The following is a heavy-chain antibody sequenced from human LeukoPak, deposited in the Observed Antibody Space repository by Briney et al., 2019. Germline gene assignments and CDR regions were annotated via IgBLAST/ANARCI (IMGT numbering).Heavy chain of an antibody. D-gene: IGHD2-15*01. CDR3: ASSSVVAPDTTDY. Sequence: SVKVSCKASGGTFSSYAISWVRQAPGQGLEWMGGIIPIFGTANYAQKFQGRVTITADESTSTAYMELSSLRSEDTAVYYCASSSVVAPDTTDYWGQGTLVTVSS. CDR1: GGTFSSYA. V-gene: IGHV1-69*13. J-gene: IGHJ4*02. CDR2: IIPIFGTA.